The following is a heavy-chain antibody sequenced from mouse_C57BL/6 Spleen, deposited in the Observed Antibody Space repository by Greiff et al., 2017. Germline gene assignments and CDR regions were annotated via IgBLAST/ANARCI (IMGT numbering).Heavy chain of an antibody. V-gene: IGHV1-81*01. CDR2: IYPRSGNT. Sequence: VQLQQSGAELARPGASVKLSCKASGYTFTSYGISWVKQRTGQGLEWIGEIYPRSGNTYYTEKFKGKATLTADKSSSTAYMELRSLTSEDSAVYFCASRWATTVVPGGYFDVWGTGTTVTVSS. CDR3: ASRWATTVVPGGYFDV. J-gene: IGHJ1*03. D-gene: IGHD1-1*01. CDR1: GYTFTSYG.